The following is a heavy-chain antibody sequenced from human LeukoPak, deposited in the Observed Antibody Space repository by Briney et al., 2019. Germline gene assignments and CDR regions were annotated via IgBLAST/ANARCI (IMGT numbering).Heavy chain of an antibody. CDR1: GGSISSSSYY. J-gene: IGHJ4*02. Sequence: SETLSLTCTVSGGSISSSSYYWGWIRQPAGKGLEWIGRIYTSGSTNYNPSLKSRVTISVDTSKNQFSLKLSSVTAADTAVYYCARVRWYYFDYWGQGTLVTVSS. CDR2: IYTSGST. CDR3: ARVRWYYFDY. V-gene: IGHV4-61*02.